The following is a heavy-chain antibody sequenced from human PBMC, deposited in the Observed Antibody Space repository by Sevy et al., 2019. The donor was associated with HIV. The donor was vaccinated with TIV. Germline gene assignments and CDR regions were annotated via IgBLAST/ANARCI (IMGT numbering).Heavy chain of an antibody. CDR3: ARDKPQGVVVVPGAMWGGVDY. CDR2: ISPYTGDT. V-gene: IGHV1-18*01. D-gene: IGHD2-2*01. J-gene: IGHJ4*02. Sequence: ASVKVSCRASGYTFRSYGISWVRQAPGQGLEWMGWISPYTGDTDFAQTVQGRVSMTSDTSTSTAYMELRSLRPDDTAVYYCARDKPQGVVVVPGAMWGGVDYWGQGTLVTVSS. CDR1: GYTFRSYG.